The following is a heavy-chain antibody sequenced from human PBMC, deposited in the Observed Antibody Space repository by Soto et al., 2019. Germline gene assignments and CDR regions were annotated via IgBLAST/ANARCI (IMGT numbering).Heavy chain of an antibody. V-gene: IGHV4-59*01. CDR3: AASYY. CDR2: IYDSGST. Sequence: QVQLQESGPRLVKPSETLSLTCTVSGGSISHFYWSWIRQSPGKGLEWLGYIYDSGSTSYNPSLRRRVTMSMDTSKTQFSLNLSSVTAADTAVYFCAASYY. J-gene: IGHJ6*01. CDR1: GGSISHFY.